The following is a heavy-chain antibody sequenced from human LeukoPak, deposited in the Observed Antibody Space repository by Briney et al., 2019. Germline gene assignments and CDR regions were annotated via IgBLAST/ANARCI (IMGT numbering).Heavy chain of an antibody. V-gene: IGHV1-2*02. J-gene: IGHJ4*02. Sequence: GASAKVSCKTSEYTFSDYSIHWLRQAPGQGLEWIGSISPNSGDTNYAQKFQGRVTITSDTSITTASMELSRLRSDDTAVFYCARLRGLGLFDYWGQGTLVTVSS. CDR3: ARLRGLGLFDY. CDR2: ISPNSGDT. CDR1: EYTFSDYS. D-gene: IGHD3/OR15-3a*01.